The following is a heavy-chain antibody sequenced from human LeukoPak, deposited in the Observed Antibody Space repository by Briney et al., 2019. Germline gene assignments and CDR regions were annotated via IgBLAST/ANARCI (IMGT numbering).Heavy chain of an antibody. CDR2: INHSGST. D-gene: IGHD6-13*01. Sequence: PSETLSLTCAVYGGSFSGYYWSWIRQPPGEGLEWIGEINHSGSTNYNPSLKSRVTISVDTSKNQFSLKLSSVTAADTAVYYCARDRYSSSWYAKGGYFQHWGQGTLVTVSS. CDR1: GGSFSGYY. J-gene: IGHJ1*01. CDR3: ARDRYSSSWYAKGGYFQH. V-gene: IGHV4-34*01.